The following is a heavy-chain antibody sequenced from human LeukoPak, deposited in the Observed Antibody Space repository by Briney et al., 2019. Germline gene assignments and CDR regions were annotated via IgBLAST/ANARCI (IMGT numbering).Heavy chain of an antibody. D-gene: IGHD7-27*01. CDR1: GGTFSSYA. Sequence: EASVKVSCKASGGTFSSYAISWVRQATGQGLEWMGWMSPNSGNTGYAQKFQGRVTMTRSTSTRTANMELSSLRSEDTAVYYCTRGPPNWGFDFWGQGTLVTVSS. V-gene: IGHV1-8*02. CDR3: TRGPPNWGFDF. CDR2: MSPNSGNT. J-gene: IGHJ4*02.